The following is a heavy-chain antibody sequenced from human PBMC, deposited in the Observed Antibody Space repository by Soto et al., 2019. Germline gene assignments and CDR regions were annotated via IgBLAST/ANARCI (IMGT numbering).Heavy chain of an antibody. V-gene: IGHV3-21*06. Sequence: GGSLRLSCAASGFTFTRYSMNWVRQAPGKGLEWISSISSTTNYIYYGDSMKGRFTISRDNGKNSLYLEIHSLRAEDTAVYYCARESEDLTSNFDYWGQGTLVTVSS. CDR1: GFTFTRYS. CDR3: ARESEDLTSNFDY. CDR2: ISSTTNYI. J-gene: IGHJ4*02.